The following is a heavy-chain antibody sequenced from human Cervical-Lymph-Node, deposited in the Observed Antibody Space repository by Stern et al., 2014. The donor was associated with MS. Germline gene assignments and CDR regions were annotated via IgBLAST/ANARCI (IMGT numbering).Heavy chain of an antibody. J-gene: IGHJ4*02. CDR3: ASPDPYDSNVLYFDF. Sequence: VQLVESGAEVKKPGSSVKISCTASGGTFNSYAISWVRQAPGQGLEWMGGIIRVFGTANDAQKFQGRVTITAEKSTSTAYMALSSLRSEDTAVYYCASPDPYDSNVLYFDFWGQGTLVTVSS. CDR1: GGTFNSYA. V-gene: IGHV1-69*14. CDR2: IIRVFGTA. D-gene: IGHD3-22*01.